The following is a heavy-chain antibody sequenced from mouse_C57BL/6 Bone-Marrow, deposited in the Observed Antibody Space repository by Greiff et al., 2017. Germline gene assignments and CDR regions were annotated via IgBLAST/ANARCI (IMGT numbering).Heavy chain of an antibody. V-gene: IGHV1-64*01. CDR2: IHPNSGST. Sequence: QVQLQQPGAELVKPGASVKLSCKASGYTFTSYWMHWVKQRPGQGLEWIGMIHPNSGSTNYNEKFKSKATLTVDKSSSTAYMQLSSLTSEDSEVYYCARRGYYGSSFPFAYWGQGTLVTVSA. CDR1: GYTFTSYW. D-gene: IGHD1-1*01. J-gene: IGHJ3*01. CDR3: ARRGYYGSSFPFAY.